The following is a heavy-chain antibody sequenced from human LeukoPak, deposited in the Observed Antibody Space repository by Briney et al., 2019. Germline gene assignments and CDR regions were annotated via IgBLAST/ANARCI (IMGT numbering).Heavy chain of an antibody. CDR2: ISYDGSNK. J-gene: IGHJ4*02. D-gene: IGHD1-26*01. V-gene: IGHV3-30*18. CDR1: EFAFSTFG. CDR3: AKDGNSYYQRYYFDY. Sequence: GGSLRLSCAASEFAFSTFGMHWVRQAPGKGLEWVAVISYDGSNKYYADSVKGRFTISRDNSKNTLYLQMNSLRAEDTAVYYCAKDGNSYYQRYYFDYWSQGTLVTVSS.